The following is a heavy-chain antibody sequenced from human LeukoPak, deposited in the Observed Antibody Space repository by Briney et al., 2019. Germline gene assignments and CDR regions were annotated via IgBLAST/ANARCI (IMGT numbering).Heavy chain of an antibody. Sequence: GGSLRLSCAAPGFIFDNYAIHWVRQAPGKGLEWVSLISGDGGSTFYADSVRGRFTISRDNTRKSLSLQMSSLRSEDTALYYCARESEASGWYDYWGQGTLVTVSS. CDR3: ARESEASGWYDY. V-gene: IGHV3-43*02. CDR1: GFIFDNYA. D-gene: IGHD6-19*01. J-gene: IGHJ4*02. CDR2: ISGDGGST.